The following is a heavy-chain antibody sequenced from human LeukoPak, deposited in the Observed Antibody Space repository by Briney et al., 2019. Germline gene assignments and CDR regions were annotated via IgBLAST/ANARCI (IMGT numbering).Heavy chain of an antibody. CDR3: ARRFGELLSHAFDI. V-gene: IGHV4-59*01. J-gene: IGHJ3*02. Sequence: SETLSLTCTVPGGSISSYYWSWIRQPPGKGLEWIGYIYYSGSTNYNPSLKSRVTISVDTSKNQFSLKLSSVTAADTAVYYCARRFGELLSHAFDIWGQGTMVTVSS. CDR2: IYYSGST. D-gene: IGHD3-10*01. CDR1: GGSISSYY.